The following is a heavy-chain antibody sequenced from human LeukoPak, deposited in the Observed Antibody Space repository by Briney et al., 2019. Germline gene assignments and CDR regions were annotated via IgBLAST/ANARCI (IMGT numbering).Heavy chain of an antibody. CDR1: AGTFSSYA. CDR3: ARDNYAGANWFDP. CDR2: IIPIFGTA. J-gene: IGHJ5*02. V-gene: IGHV1-69*05. D-gene: IGHD1-7*01. Sequence: SGKVAWKAAAGTFSSYAISWVRQAPGQVIEWKGGIIPIFGTANYAQKFQGRVTITTDESTSTAYMELSSLRSEDTAVYYCARDNYAGANWFDPWGQGTPVTVSS.